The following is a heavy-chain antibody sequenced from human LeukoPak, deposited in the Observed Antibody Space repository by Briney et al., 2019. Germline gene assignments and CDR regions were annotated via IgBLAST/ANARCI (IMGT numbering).Heavy chain of an antibody. CDR1: GGSISHYY. Sequence: PSETLSLTCTVSGGSISHYYWSWIRQPPGRGLEWIGYIFYDGNTHYSPYLKSRVSISVDASKNQFSLTLSSVTAADTAVYYCARLGLAGSAGRTYYFDYWGEGARVTVFS. V-gene: IGHV4-59*08. D-gene: IGHD1-26*01. CDR2: IFYDGNT. CDR3: ARLGLAGSAGRTYYFDY. J-gene: IGHJ4*02.